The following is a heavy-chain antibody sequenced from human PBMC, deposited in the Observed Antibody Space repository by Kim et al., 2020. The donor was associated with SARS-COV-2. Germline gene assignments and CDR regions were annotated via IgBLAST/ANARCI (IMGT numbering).Heavy chain of an antibody. J-gene: IGHJ4*02. Sequence: SVKVSCKAAGFTFSGSAVHWVRQARGQRPEWIGWIVIASGKTYYAPKVRERVTITRDMSRSTAYLELRRLRFEDTAIYYCSADQAGKVLGISDYWGQG. V-gene: IGHV1-58*01. D-gene: IGHD3-16*01. CDR1: GFTFSGSA. CDR3: SADQAGKVLGISDY. CDR2: IVIASGKT.